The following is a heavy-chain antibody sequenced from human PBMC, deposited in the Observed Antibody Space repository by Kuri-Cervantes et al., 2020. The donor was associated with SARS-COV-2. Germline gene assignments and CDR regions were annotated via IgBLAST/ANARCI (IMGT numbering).Heavy chain of an antibody. CDR2: IYHSGST. CDR3: ARGPFVVVVPAAIPQTNYYYYYGMDV. CDR1: GGSISSSNW. V-gene: IGHV4-4*02. Sequence: GSLRLSCAVSGGSISSSNWWSWVRQPPGKGLEWIGEIYHSGSTNYNPSLKSRVTISVDTSKNQFSLKLSSVTAADTAVYYCARGPFVVVVPAAIPQTNYYYYYGMDVWGQGTTVTVSS. D-gene: IGHD2-2*02. J-gene: IGHJ6*02.